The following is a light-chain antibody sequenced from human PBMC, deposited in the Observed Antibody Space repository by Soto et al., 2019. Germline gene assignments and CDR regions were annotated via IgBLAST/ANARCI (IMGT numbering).Light chain of an antibody. CDR1: QSINTW. CDR2: DGS. CDR3: QQYKTYYRT. J-gene: IGKJ1*01. Sequence: DIQMTQSPSTLSASVGDRITITCRASQSINTWLAWYQQKPGEAPKLLIYDGSTLERGVPSRFSGSGSGTEFTLTISRLQLDDFGTFYCQQYKTYYRTFGQGTTVEV. V-gene: IGKV1-5*03.